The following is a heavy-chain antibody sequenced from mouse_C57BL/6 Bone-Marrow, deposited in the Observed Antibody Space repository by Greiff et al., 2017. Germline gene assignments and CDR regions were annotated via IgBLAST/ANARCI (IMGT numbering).Heavy chain of an antibody. J-gene: IGHJ2*01. CDR3: ARLRRGFDY. Sequence: EVMLQQSGPVLVKPGASVKMSCKASGYTFTDYYMNWVKQSHGKSLEWIGVINPYNGGTSYNQKFKGKATLTVDKSSSTAYMELNSLTSEDSAVYYCARLRRGFDYWGQGTTLTVSS. V-gene: IGHV1-19*01. CDR2: INPYNGGT. D-gene: IGHD2-12*01. CDR1: GYTFTDYY.